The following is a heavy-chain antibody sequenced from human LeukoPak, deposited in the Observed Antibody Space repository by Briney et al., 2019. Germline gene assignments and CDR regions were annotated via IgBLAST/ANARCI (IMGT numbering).Heavy chain of an antibody. CDR3: VRGPYGSGSYT. CDR1: GFTFSSYG. Sequence: PGGSLRLSCAASGFTFSSYGMHWVRQAPGKGLEWVAAIWYDGSNKYYADSVKGRFTISRDNSKNTLYLQMNSLRAEDTAVYYCVRGPYGSGSYTWDQGTLVTVSP. J-gene: IGHJ5*02. D-gene: IGHD3-10*01. CDR2: IWYDGSNK. V-gene: IGHV3-33*01.